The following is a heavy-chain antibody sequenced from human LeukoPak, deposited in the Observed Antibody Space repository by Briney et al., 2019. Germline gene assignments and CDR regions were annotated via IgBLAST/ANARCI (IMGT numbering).Heavy chain of an antibody. CDR3: ARVHPPPYCSSTSCYRSVESKRYYFDY. CDR2: INPNSGGT. J-gene: IGHJ4*02. D-gene: IGHD2-2*01. Sequence: GASVKDSCKASGYTFTGYYMHWVRQAPGQGLEWMGRINPNSGGTNYAQKFRGRVTMTRDTSISTAYMELSRLRSDDTAVYYCARVHPPPYCSSTSCYRSVESKRYYFDYWGQGTLVTVSS. CDR1: GYTFTGYY. V-gene: IGHV1-2*06.